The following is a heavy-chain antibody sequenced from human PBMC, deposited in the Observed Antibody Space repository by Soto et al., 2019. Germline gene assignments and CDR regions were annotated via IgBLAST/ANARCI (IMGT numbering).Heavy chain of an antibody. CDR3: TKDRGYTYGAPES. D-gene: IGHD5-18*01. CDR1: GFTFSSYA. V-gene: IGHV3-23*01. J-gene: IGHJ5*02. CDR2: ISGSGGST. Sequence: PGGSLRLSCAASGFTFSSYAMSWVRQAPGKGLEWVSAISGSGGSTYYADSVKGRITISRDNSKNTLYLQVNSLRAEDTAVYYCTKDRGYTYGAPESWGQGTLVTVSS.